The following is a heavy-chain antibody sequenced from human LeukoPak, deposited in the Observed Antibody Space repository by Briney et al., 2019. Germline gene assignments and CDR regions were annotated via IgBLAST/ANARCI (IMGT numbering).Heavy chain of an antibody. J-gene: IGHJ4*02. V-gene: IGHV1-46*02. CDR2: TNPRDGST. Sequence: ASVKVSCKSSGHTLNNHFIHWVRQAPGQGLEWMGMTNPRDGSTRTLQRFQGRLTMTRDTSTSTLYMGLSSLRSEDTATYFCARGADQEFDFWGQGTLVTVSS. CDR3: ARGADQEFDF. CDR1: GHTLNNHF.